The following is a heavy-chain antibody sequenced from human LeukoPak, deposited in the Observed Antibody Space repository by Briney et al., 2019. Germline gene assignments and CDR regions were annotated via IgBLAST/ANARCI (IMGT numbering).Heavy chain of an antibody. V-gene: IGHV4-39*07. J-gene: IGHJ5*02. Sequence: PSGTLSLTCTVSGGSISSSSYYWGWIRQPPGKGLEWIGSIYYSGSTYYNPSLKSRVTISVDTSKNQFSLKLSSVTAADTAVYYCARDLADYYDSSGPGHWFDPWGQGTLVTVSS. CDR3: ARDLADYYDSSGPGHWFDP. D-gene: IGHD3-22*01. CDR2: IYYSGST. CDR1: GGSISSSSYY.